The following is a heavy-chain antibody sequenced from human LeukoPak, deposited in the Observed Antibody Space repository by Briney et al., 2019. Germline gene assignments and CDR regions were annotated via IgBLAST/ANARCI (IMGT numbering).Heavy chain of an antibody. CDR2: INPNNGGT. J-gene: IGHJ6*03. CDR3: ARGLSGPYYYYYMDV. D-gene: IGHD2-15*01. CDR1: GYTFTSYA. V-gene: IGHV1-2*02. Sequence: ASVTVSCKASGYTFTSYAMNWVRQAPGQGLEWMGWINPNNGGTNYAQKFQGRVTMTRDTSISTAYMELSRLRSDDTAVYYCARGLSGPYYYYYMDVWGKGTTVTVSS.